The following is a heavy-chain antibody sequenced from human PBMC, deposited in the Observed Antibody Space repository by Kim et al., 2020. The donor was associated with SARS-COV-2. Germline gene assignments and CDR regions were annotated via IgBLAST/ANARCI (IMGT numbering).Heavy chain of an antibody. J-gene: IGHJ6*03. CDR2: ISYDGSNK. Sequence: GGSLRLSCAASGLTFSSYGMHWVRQAPGKGLEWVAVISYDGSNKYYADSVKGRFTISRDNSKNTLYLQMNSLRAEDTAVYYCAKEEGEGVDRYYYYYMDVWGKGTTVTVSS. D-gene: IGHD3-16*01. CDR3: AKEEGEGVDRYYYYYMDV. V-gene: IGHV3-30*18. CDR1: GLTFSSYG.